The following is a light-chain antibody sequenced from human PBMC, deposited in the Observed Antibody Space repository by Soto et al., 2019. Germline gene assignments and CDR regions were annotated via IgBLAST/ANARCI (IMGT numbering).Light chain of an antibody. Sequence: DIQMTQSPSSLSASVGDRVTITCRASQDIVTYLNWYQQKPGKAPRLLIYAASRLQIGVPSRFSGSGSETDFTLTISSLLPEDFATYYCQQSYNSLPFTFGPGTMVDIK. CDR3: QQSYNSLPFT. J-gene: IGKJ3*01. CDR2: AAS. CDR1: QDIVTY. V-gene: IGKV1-39*01.